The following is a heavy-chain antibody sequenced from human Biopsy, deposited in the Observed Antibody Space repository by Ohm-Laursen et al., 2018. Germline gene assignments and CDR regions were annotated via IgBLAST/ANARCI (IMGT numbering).Heavy chain of an antibody. CDR1: RFTFSTYG. Sequence: SLRLSCSASRFTFSTYGMHWVRQAPGKGLEWVAVISFDGSDQRYADSVKGRFTISRDNSKSTLYLQMNSLRAEDTAVFYCVKDRGAAGTDYYYGMDVWGQGTTVTVSS. V-gene: IGHV3-30*18. CDR3: VKDRGAAGTDYYYGMDV. J-gene: IGHJ6*01. CDR2: ISFDGSDQ. D-gene: IGHD6-13*01.